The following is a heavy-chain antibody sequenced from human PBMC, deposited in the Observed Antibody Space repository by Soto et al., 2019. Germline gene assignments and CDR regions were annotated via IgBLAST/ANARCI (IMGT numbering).Heavy chain of an antibody. D-gene: IGHD3-16*02. CDR3: ARGYRAGMDV. V-gene: IGHV4-30-2*01. Sequence: SETLSLTCAVSGGSISSGGYSWSWIRQPPGKGLEWIGYIYHSGSTYYNPSLKSRVTISVDRSKNQFSLKLSSVTAADTAVYYCARGYRAGMDVWGQGTTVTVS. CDR2: IYHSGST. CDR1: GGSISSGGYS. J-gene: IGHJ6*02.